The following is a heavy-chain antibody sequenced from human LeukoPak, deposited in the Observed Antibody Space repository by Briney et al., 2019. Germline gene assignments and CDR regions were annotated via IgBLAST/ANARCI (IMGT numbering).Heavy chain of an antibody. CDR1: GYSFTSYW. V-gene: IGHV5-51*01. Sequence: GESLKISCKGSGYSFTSYWIGWVRQMPGKGLEWMGIIYPGDSDTRYSPSFQGQVTISADKSISTAYLQWSSLKASDTAMYYCARSSYDFWSGYYSHRRAPLDYYYYYYGMDVWGQGTTVTVSS. CDR2: IYPGDSDT. D-gene: IGHD3-3*01. CDR3: ARSSYDFWSGYYSHRRAPLDYYYYYYGMDV. J-gene: IGHJ6*02.